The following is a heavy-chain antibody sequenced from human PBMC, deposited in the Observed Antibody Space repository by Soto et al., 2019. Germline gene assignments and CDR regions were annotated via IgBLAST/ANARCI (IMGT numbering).Heavy chain of an antibody. CDR1: GFTFSDYY. D-gene: IGHD4-4*01. CDR2: ISSSSSYT. Sequence: GGSLRLSCAASGFTFSDYYMSWIRQAPGKGLEWVSYISSSSSYTNYADSVKGRFTISRDNAKNSLYLQMNSLRAEDTAVYYCARLWYSNYGGNWFDPWGQGTLVTVSS. J-gene: IGHJ5*02. CDR3: ARLWYSNYGGNWFDP. V-gene: IGHV3-11*06.